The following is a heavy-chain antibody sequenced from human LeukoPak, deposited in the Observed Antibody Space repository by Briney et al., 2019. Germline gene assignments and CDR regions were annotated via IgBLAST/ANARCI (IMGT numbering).Heavy chain of an antibody. CDR2: IYSGGST. J-gene: IGHJ6*02. D-gene: IGHD2-15*01. V-gene: IGHV3-66*01. CDR1: GFTVSSNY. Sequence: PGGSLRLSCAASGFTVSSNYMSWVRQAPGKGLEGVSVIYSGGSTYYADSVKGRFTISRDNSKNTLYLQMNSLRAEDTAVYYCARDKVGVYCSGGSCLYYYYGMDVWGQGTTVTVSS. CDR3: ARDKVGVYCSGGSCLYYYYGMDV.